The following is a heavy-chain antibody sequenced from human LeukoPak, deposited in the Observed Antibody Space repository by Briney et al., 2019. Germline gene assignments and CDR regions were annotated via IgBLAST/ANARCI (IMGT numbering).Heavy chain of an antibody. CDR2: IGYTYDSGST. CDR3: VRNDLTYFDY. D-gene: IGHD1-1*01. Sequence: SQTLSLTCTVSGGSISSGDYHWSWIRQPPGKGLEWIGYIGYTYDSGSTYYNPSLMSRVAISVDTSKNQFSLKLSSVTAADTAVYYCVRNDLTYFDYWGQGTLVTVSS. V-gene: IGHV4-30-4*01. J-gene: IGHJ4*02. CDR1: GGSISSGDYH.